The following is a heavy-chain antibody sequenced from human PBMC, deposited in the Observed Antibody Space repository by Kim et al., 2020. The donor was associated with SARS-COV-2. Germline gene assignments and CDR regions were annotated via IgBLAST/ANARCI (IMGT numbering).Heavy chain of an antibody. CDR2: NT. Sequence: NTNVAQKLQSRVTMTTDTSTSTAYMVLRGLRSDDTAVYYCARDQKKGVDYWGQGTLVTVSS. V-gene: IGHV1-18*01. D-gene: IGHD1-26*01. CDR3: ARDQKKGVDY. J-gene: IGHJ4*02.